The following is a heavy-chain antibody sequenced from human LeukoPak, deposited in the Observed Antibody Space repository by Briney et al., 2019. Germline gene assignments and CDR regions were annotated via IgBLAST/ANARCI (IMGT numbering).Heavy chain of an antibody. V-gene: IGHV1-8*01. D-gene: IGHD3-9*01. CDR3: ARALLSLRYFDWFNRDYYYYYMDV. J-gene: IGHJ6*03. CDR2: MNPNSGNT. Sequence: ASVKVSCKASGYTFTSYDINWVRQATGQGLEWMGWMNPNSGNTGYAQKLQGRVTMTTDTSTSTAYMELRSLRSDDTAVYYCARALLSLRYFDWFNRDYYYYYMDVWGKGTTVTISS. CDR1: GYTFTSYD.